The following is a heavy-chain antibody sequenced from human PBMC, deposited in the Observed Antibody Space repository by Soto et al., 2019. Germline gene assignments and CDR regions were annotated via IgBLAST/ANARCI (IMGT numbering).Heavy chain of an antibody. D-gene: IGHD5-12*01. J-gene: IGHJ5*02. CDR2: YDLEKGET. Sequence: ASVKVSCKVSGYSLTELSIHWVRQAPGEGLEWMGGYDLEKGETIYAQKFQGRTTMTEDSPADTPYMQLRSLRSEDTAVYYCARVQGYNSWFDPWGQGTLVTVSS. V-gene: IGHV1-24*01. CDR1: GYSLTELS. CDR3: ARVQGYNSWFDP.